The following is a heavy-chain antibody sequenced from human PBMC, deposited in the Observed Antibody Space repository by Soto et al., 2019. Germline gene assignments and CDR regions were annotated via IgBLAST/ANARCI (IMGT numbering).Heavy chain of an antibody. CDR3: AREAEFDLLRKFEY. J-gene: IGHJ4*02. Sequence: QVQLQESGPGLVKPSETLSLACTVSGGSVTSRTYYWSWIRQPPGKGLEWIGYIYYTGSTDYNPSLKSRVTMSPDPSKNQFSLNLTSVTVADTAVDYCAREAEFDLLRKFEYWGQGTLATVSS. CDR2: IYYTGST. CDR1: GGSVTSRTYY. V-gene: IGHV4-61*01. D-gene: IGHD3-9*01.